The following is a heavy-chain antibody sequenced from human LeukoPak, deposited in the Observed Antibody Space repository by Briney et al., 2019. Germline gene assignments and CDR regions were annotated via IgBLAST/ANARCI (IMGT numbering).Heavy chain of an antibody. CDR2: IIPIFGTA. J-gene: IGHJ4*02. D-gene: IGHD4-17*01. CDR3: ARESDYGDYVRIFDY. V-gene: IGHV1-69*13. CDR1: GGTFISYA. Sequence: ASVKVSCKASGGTFISYAISWVRQAPGQGLEWMGGIIPIFGTANYAQKFQGRVTITADESTSTAYMELSSLRSEDTAVYYCARESDYGDYVRIFDYWGQGTLVTVSS.